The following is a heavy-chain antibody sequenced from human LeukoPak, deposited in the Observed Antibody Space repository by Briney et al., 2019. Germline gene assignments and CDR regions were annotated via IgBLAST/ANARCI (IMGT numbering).Heavy chain of an antibody. D-gene: IGHD3-16*02. V-gene: IGHV4-39*01. CDR1: GDTVNTRRYY. CDR2: IYHSGST. CDR3: ARRDIVKGGFDY. Sequence: PSETLSLTCPVSGDTVNTRRYYWGWIRQPPGKGLEWIGSIYHSGSTYYEPSLRSRVTISIDTSRNQFSRNLTSVTTADTALYFCARRDIVKGGFDYWGQGTLVTVS. J-gene: IGHJ4*02.